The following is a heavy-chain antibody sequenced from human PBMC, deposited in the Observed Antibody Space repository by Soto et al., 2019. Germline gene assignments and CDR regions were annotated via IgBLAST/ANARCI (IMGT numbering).Heavy chain of an antibody. CDR2: IRTKANSYAT. J-gene: IGHJ3*02. CDR3: TRLGYDSSGPTTGDAFDI. Sequence: GGSLRLSCAASGFTFSSYWMHWVRQAPGKGLVWVSRIRTKANSYATAYGASVKGRFTISRDDSKNTAYLQMNSLKTEDMAVYYCTRLGYDSSGPTTGDAFDIWGQGTMVTVS. D-gene: IGHD3-22*01. CDR1: GFTFSSYW. V-gene: IGHV3-73*01.